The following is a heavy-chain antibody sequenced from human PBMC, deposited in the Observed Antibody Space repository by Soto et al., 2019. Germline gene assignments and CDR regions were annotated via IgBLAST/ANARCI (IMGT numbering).Heavy chain of an antibody. CDR1: GYTFPSYD. V-gene: IGHV1-8*01. J-gene: IGHJ6*02. Sequence: ASVKVSCKASGYTFPSYDINWVRQATGQGLEWMGWMNPNSGNTGYAQKFQGRVTMTRNTSISTAYMELSSLRSEDTAVYYCARVKWFGESYYYYYGMDVWGQGTTVNVSS. CDR2: MNPNSGNT. CDR3: ARVKWFGESYYYYYGMDV. D-gene: IGHD3-10*01.